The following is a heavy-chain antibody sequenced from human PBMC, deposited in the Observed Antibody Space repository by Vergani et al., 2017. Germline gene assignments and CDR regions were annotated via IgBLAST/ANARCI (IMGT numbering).Heavy chain of an antibody. V-gene: IGHV3-23*04. Sequence: EVQLVESGGGLVQPGRSLRLSCTASGFTFGDYAMSWFRQAPGKGLEWVSAISGSGGSTYYADSVNGRFTISRDNSKNTLYLQMNSLRAEDTAVYYCAKPRAAYSSSWYGGYWGQGTLVTVSS. CDR3: AKPRAAYSSSWYGGY. J-gene: IGHJ4*02. CDR1: GFTFGDYA. CDR2: ISGSGGST. D-gene: IGHD6-13*01.